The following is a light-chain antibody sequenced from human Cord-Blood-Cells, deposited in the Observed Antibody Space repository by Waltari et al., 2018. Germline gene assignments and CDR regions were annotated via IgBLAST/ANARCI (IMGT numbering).Light chain of an antibody. CDR3: QQYNNWPPGT. J-gene: IGKJ1*01. V-gene: IGKV3-15*01. CDR1: PSVSSK. Sequence: EIVMPQSPATLPASPGEKATASCRASPSVSSKLARYQQKPGQAPRLLIYGASTRATGIPARFSGSGSGTEFTLTISSLQSEDFAVYYCQQYNNWPPGTFGQGTKVEIK. CDR2: GAS.